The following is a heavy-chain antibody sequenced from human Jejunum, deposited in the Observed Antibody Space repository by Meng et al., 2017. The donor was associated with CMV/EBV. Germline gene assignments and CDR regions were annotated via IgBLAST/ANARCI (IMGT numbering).Heavy chain of an antibody. Sequence: KASGYTFTNSYIHWVRQAPGQGLEWMAVINPGGGYTTYAQRFQGRVTLTRDTSTTTLYMEMSGLRSDDTAVYYCAYGGSYYYPLDYWGQGSLVTVSS. CDR2: INPGGGYT. CDR3: AYGGSYYYPLDY. D-gene: IGHD1-26*01. CDR1: GYTFTNSY. J-gene: IGHJ4*02. V-gene: IGHV1-46*03.